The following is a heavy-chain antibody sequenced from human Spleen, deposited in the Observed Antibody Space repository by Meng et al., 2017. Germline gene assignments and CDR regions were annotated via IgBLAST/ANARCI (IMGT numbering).Heavy chain of an antibody. D-gene: IGHD6-6*01. CDR1: GFTFNSYP. CDR3: AKGSSTKDY. CDR2: FGSGGGT. V-gene: IGHV3-23*01. Sequence: ELQLFESGVGLVQPGGSLSSACLASGFTFNSYPMSWVRQAPGKGLELVSTFGSGGGTYYADSVKGRFTISRDNSKNTLYLQINSLRAEDTAVYYCAKGSSTKDYWGQGTLVTVSS. J-gene: IGHJ4*01.